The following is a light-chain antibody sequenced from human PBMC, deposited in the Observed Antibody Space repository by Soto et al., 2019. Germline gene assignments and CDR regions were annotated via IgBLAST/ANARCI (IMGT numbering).Light chain of an antibody. Sequence: EIVLTQSPATLSLSPGERATLSCRASQSVIGDLDWYQQKPGQAPRLLIYDASNRATGIPARFSGSGSGTVFTPPINSLEHEDFAFYYCQPQNTCPPRFGQGPRVNIK. CDR2: DAS. J-gene: IGKJ1*01. CDR1: QSVIGD. V-gene: IGKV3-11*01. CDR3: QPQNTCPPR.